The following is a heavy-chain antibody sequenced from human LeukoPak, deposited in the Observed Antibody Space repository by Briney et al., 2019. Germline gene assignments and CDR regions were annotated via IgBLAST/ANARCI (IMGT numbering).Heavy chain of an antibody. CDR3: ARGLTYYDILTGYISSHGGNWFDP. CDR2: IYYSGST. J-gene: IGHJ5*02. Sequence: SEALSLTCTVSGGSISSGGYYWSWIRQHPGKGLEWIGYIYYSGSTYYNPSLKSRVTISVDTSKNQFSLKLSSVTAADTAVYYCARGLTYYDILTGYISSHGGNWFDPWGQGTLVTVSS. D-gene: IGHD3-9*01. V-gene: IGHV4-31*03. CDR1: GGSISSGGYY.